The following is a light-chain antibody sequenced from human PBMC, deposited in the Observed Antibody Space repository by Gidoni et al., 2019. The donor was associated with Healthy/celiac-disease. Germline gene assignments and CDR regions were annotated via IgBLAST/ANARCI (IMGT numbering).Light chain of an antibody. V-gene: IGKV3-20*01. CDR2: GAS. Sequence: EIVLTQSPGTLSLSPGERDTLTCRASQRVSSSNLAWYQQKPGQAPRLLIYGASSRATGIPDRFSGRGSGTDFTLTISRLEPEDFAVYYCQQYGSSRYTFGQGTKLEIK. CDR3: QQYGSSRYT. CDR1: QRVSSSN. J-gene: IGKJ2*01.